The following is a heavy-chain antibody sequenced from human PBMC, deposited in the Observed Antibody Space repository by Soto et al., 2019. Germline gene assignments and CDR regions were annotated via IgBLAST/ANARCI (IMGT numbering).Heavy chain of an antibody. CDR3: AKGAMIRGVMGNWFDP. V-gene: IGHV4-59*01. D-gene: IGHD3-10*01. CDR2: IYYSGSP. Sequence: LRETLSLSCTVSGGSICSYYWSWIRQPPGKGLEWIGYIYYSGSPNYNPSLKSRVTISLDTSKNQFSLKLSSVTAADTAVYYCAKGAMIRGVMGNWFDPWGQGTLVTVSS. CDR1: GGSICSYY. J-gene: IGHJ5*02.